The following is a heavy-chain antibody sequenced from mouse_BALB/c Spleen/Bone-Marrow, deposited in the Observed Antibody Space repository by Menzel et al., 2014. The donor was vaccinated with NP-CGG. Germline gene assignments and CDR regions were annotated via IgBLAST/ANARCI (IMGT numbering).Heavy chain of an antibody. CDR1: GYSFTSYW. CDR2: IHPSDGET. D-gene: IGHD2-5*01. CDR3: ARGSNSYYYAMDY. Sequence: QVQLQQSGANRVRPGISVTLSCKASGYSFTSYWMNWVKQRPGQGLEWVGMIHPSDGETRLDQKFRDKATLTVDKSSSTAYMQLSSPTSEDSAVYYCARGSNSYYYAMDYWGQGTSVTVSS. J-gene: IGHJ4*01. V-gene: IGHV1-59*01.